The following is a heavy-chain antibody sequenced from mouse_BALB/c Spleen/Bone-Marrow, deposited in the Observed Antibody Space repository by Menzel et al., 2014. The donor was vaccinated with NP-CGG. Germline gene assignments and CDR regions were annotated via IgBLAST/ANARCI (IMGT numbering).Heavy chain of an antibody. J-gene: IGHJ2*01. D-gene: IGHD2-1*01. V-gene: IGHV1S56*01. Sequence: QVQLQQSGPELVKPGASVKMSCKASGYTFTSYYIHWVKQSPGQGLEWIGWIYPGDGSTEYNEKFKGKTTLTADKSSSTAYMLLSSLTSEDSAIYFCARPDGNYESYFDYWGQGTTLTVSS. CDR3: ARPDGNYESYFDY. CDR2: IYPGDGST. CDR1: GYTFTSYY.